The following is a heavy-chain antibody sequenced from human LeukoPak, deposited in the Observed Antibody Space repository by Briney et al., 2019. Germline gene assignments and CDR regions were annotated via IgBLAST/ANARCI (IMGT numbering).Heavy chain of an antibody. CDR2: INHSGST. Sequence: SETLSLTCAVYGGSFSGYYWSWIRQPPGKGLEGIGEINHSGSTNHNPSLKSRVTISVDTSKNQFSLKLSSVTAADTAVYYCARGHGDYGDYGYYYYYYMDVWGKGTTVTVSS. D-gene: IGHD4-17*01. V-gene: IGHV4-34*01. CDR3: ARGHGDYGDYGYYYYYYMDV. J-gene: IGHJ6*03. CDR1: GGSFSGYY.